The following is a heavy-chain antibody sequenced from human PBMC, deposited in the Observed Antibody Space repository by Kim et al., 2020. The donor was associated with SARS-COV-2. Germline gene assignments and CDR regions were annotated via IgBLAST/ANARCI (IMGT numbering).Heavy chain of an antibody. CDR1: GFSFSNYW. CDR2: IKHDGREI. Sequence: GGSLRLSCEGSGFSFSNYWMNWVRQAPGKGLEWVANIKHDGREINYVDSVRGRFTVSRDNYNNSLYLQLQSLRVDDTAIYFCATSDFGDYVRGFEMWG. V-gene: IGHV3-7*01. D-gene: IGHD4-17*01. CDR3: ATSDFGDYVRGFEM. J-gene: IGHJ3*02.